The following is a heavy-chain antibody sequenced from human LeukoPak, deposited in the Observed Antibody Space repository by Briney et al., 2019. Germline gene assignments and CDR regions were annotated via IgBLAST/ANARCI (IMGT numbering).Heavy chain of an antibody. J-gene: IGHJ4*02. CDR2: ISAYNGNT. CDR1: GYTFTTYG. Sequence: ASVKVSCKASGYTFTTYGINWVRQAPGQGLEWMGWISAYNGNTNYALKLQGRVTMTTDTSTSTAYMELRSLRSDDTAVCYCARGSYSEPFDYWGQGTLVTVSS. D-gene: IGHD3-10*01. CDR3: ARGSYSEPFDY. V-gene: IGHV1-18*01.